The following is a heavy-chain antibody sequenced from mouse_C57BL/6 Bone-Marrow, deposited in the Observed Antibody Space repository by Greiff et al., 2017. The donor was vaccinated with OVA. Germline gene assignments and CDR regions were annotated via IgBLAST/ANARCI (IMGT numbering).Heavy chain of an antibody. Sequence: VQRVESGPGLVAPSQSLSITCTVSGFSLTSYGVDWVRQSPGKGLEWLGVIWGVGSTNYNSALKSRLSISKDNSKSQVFLKMNSLQTDDTAMYYCARRDSSWFAYWGQGTLVTVSA. J-gene: IGHJ3*01. CDR1: GFSLTSYG. V-gene: IGHV2-6*01. CDR3: ARRDSSWFAY. CDR2: IWGVGST. D-gene: IGHD3-2*01.